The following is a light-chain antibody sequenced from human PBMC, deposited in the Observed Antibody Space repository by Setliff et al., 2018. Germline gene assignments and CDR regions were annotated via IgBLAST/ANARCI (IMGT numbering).Light chain of an antibody. Sequence: QSVLTQPASVSGSPGQSITMSCTGTSSDVGAYNFVSWYQQHPGKAPKLMVYDVNNRPSGVSDRFSGSKSGNTASLTISGLQAEDEADYYCVSYTTSTTDVFGTGTKVTVL. CDR3: VSYTTSTTDV. V-gene: IGLV2-14*01. CDR2: DVN. J-gene: IGLJ1*01. CDR1: SSDVGAYNF.